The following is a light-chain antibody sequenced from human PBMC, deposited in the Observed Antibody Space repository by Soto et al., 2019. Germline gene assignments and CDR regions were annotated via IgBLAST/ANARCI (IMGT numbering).Light chain of an antibody. CDR3: MQGTHWPFT. CDR2: KVS. Sequence: DVVMTQSPLSLPVTLGQPASISCRSSQSLVSSDGDTYLNWFQQRPCQSPRRLIYKVSNRDSGVPDRFSGSGSGTDFTLKISRVEAEDVGVYYCMQGTHWPFTFGPGTKVDIK. CDR1: QSLVSSDGDTY. J-gene: IGKJ3*01. V-gene: IGKV2-30*01.